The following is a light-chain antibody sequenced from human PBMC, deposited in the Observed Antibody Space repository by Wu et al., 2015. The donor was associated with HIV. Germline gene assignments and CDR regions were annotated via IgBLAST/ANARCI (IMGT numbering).Light chain of an antibody. CDR2: DAS. V-gene: IGKV3-11*01. CDR3: QQRRYWPLYT. Sequence: EIVLTQSPATLSLSPGERATLSCRASQSVGTSLAWYQQKPGQSPRLLIYDASNRATGIPARFSGSGSGTDFTLTISSLEPEDFAVYYCQQRRYWPLYTFGQGTKLEIK. CDR1: QSVGTS. J-gene: IGKJ2*01.